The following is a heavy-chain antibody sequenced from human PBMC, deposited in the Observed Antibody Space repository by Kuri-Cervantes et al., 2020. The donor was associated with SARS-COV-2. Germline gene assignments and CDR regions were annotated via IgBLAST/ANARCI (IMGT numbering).Heavy chain of an antibody. CDR2: INPSGGST. Sequence: ASVKVSCKASGYTFTSYAMNWVRQAPGQGLEWMGIINPSGGSTSYAQKFQGRVTMTRDTSTSTVYMELSSLRSEDTAVYYCASASNIVCARGGSCYYYYGMDVWGQGTTVTVSS. J-gene: IGHJ6*02. V-gene: IGHV1-46*01. D-gene: IGHD2-15*01. CDR3: ASASNIVCARGGSCYYYYGMDV. CDR1: GYTFTSYA.